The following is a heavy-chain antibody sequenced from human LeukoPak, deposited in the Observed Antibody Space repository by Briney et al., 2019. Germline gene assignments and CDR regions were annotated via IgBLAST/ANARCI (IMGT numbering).Heavy chain of an antibody. Sequence: SQTLSLTCTVSGGSISSDYWSWIRQPPGKGLEWIGYIYYSGSTNYNPSLKSRVTISVDTSKNQFSLKLSSVTAADTAVYYCARDDYGDYAGNWYFDLWGRGTLVTVSS. CDR2: IYYSGST. CDR3: ARDDYGDYAGNWYFDL. CDR1: GGSISSDY. D-gene: IGHD4-17*01. V-gene: IGHV4-59*01. J-gene: IGHJ2*01.